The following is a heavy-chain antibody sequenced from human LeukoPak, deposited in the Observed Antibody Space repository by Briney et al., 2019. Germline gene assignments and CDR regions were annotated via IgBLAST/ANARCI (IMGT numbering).Heavy chain of an antibody. Sequence: SETLSLTCTVSGGSFSGYYWSWIRQPPGKGLEWIGEINHSGSTNYNPSLKSRVTISVDTSKNQFSLKLSSVTAADTAVYYCARVRPGYYYYYMDVWGKGTTVTVSS. CDR1: GGSFSGYY. V-gene: IGHV4-34*01. CDR3: ARVRPGYYYYYMDV. J-gene: IGHJ6*03. CDR2: INHSGST. D-gene: IGHD1-1*01.